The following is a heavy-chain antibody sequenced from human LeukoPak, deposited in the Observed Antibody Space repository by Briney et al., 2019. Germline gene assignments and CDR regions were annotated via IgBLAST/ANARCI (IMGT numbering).Heavy chain of an antibody. CDR1: GFTFSSYG. CDR3: AKDLMTTVTRVLGPDY. Sequence: GGSLRLSCAASGFTFSSYGMHWVRQAPGKGLEWVAFIRYDGSNKYYADSVKGRFTISRDNSKNTLYLQMNSLRAEDTAVYYCAKDLMTTVTRVLGPDYWGQGTLVTVSS. CDR2: IRYDGSNK. V-gene: IGHV3-30*02. D-gene: IGHD4-17*01. J-gene: IGHJ4*02.